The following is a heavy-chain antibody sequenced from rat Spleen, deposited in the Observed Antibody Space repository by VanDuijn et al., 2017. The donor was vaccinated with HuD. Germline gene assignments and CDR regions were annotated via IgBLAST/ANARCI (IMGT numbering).Heavy chain of an antibody. CDR3: VRQGVTMAAIFDY. D-gene: IGHD1-2*01. V-gene: IGHV5S10*01. J-gene: IGHJ2*01. CDR1: GFTFSAYY. Sequence: EVQLVESGGGLVQPGGSLNLSCAASGFTFSAYYMAWVRQAPTKGLEWVASVGYDGSRTYYRDSVKGRFTISRDNAKSTLYLQVDNLRSADTATYYCVRQGVTMAAIFDYWGQGVMVTVSS. CDR2: VGYDGSRT.